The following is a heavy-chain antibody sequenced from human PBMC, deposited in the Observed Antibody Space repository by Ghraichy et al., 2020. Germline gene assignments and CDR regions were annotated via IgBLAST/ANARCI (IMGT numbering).Heavy chain of an antibody. CDR2: IKSDGTDR. J-gene: IGHJ4*02. Sequence: GGSLRLSCEASGFALSDYWMHWVRQAPGKGLLWVSRIKSDGTDRTYADSVKGRFTISRDNAKNTLYLQMNSLRAEDTAVYYCAREYCRGGRCFFGTGGSHFDYWGQGILVTVSS. CDR1: GFALSDYW. D-gene: IGHD2-15*01. V-gene: IGHV3-74*01. CDR3: AREYCRGGRCFFGTGGSHFDY.